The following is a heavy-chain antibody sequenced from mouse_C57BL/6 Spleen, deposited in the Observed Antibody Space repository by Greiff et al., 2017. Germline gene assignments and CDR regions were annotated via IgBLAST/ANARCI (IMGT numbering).Heavy chain of an antibody. J-gene: IGHJ4*01. CDR2: IYPGSGNT. CDR1: GYTFTDSY. D-gene: IGHD1-1*01. V-gene: IGHV1-76*01. Sequence: QVQLQQSGAELVRPGASVKLSCKASGYTFTDSYINWVKQRPGQGLEWIARIYPGSGNTYYNEKFKGKATLTAEKSSSTAYMQLSSLTSEDSAVYVCARSLFITTVVAPLDYWGQGTSVTVSS. CDR3: ARSLFITTVVAPLDY.